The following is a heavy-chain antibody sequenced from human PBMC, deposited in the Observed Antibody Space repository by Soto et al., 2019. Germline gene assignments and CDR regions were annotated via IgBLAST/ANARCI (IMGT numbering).Heavy chain of an antibody. J-gene: IGHJ6*02. CDR3: AREGVALYYYYGMDV. D-gene: IGHD5-12*01. Sequence: QVQLVQSGAEVKKPGASVKVSCKASGYTFTRSGISWVRQAPGQGLEWVGWISTYNGDTNYAHTFQGRVTMTTDTSVSTADMEPRSLRSDDTAGYYCAREGVALYYYYGMDVWGQGAPVTVSS. V-gene: IGHV1-18*01. CDR1: GYTFTRSG. CDR2: ISTYNGDT.